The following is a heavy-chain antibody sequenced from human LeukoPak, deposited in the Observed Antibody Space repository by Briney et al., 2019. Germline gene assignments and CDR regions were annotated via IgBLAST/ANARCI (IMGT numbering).Heavy chain of an antibody. CDR2: MNPNSGNT. J-gene: IGHJ6*02. V-gene: IGHV1-8*01. CDR1: GYTFTSYD. CDR3: ASYPPPYYDFWSGYYRDYGMDV. Sequence: ASVKVSCKASGYTFTSYDINWVRQATGQGLEWMGWMNPNSGNTSYAQKFQGRVTMTRNTSISTAYMELSSLRSEDTAVYYCASYPPPYYDFWSGYYRDYGMDVWGQGTTVTVSS. D-gene: IGHD3-3*01.